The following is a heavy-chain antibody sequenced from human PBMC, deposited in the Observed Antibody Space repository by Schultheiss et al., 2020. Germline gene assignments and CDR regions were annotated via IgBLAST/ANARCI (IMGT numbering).Heavy chain of an antibody. V-gene: IGHV3-7*01. Sequence: GESLKISCAASGFTFSSYWMSWVRQAPGKGLEWVANIKQDGSEKYYVDSVKGRFTISRDNAKNSLYLQMNSLRAEDTAVYYCAREGGYYDSSGYPGGYYYYGKDGWGQGTTVTVSS. CDR1: GFTFSSYW. CDR2: IKQDGSEK. D-gene: IGHD3-22*01. J-gene: IGHJ6*02. CDR3: AREGGYYDSSGYPGGYYYYGKDG.